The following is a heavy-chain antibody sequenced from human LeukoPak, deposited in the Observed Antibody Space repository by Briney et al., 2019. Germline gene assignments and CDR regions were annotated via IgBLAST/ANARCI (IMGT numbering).Heavy chain of an antibody. D-gene: IGHD3-10*01. CDR3: ASLYGSGSYYKTPYYYYYGMDV. CDR2: IYTSGST. Sequence: PSETLSLTCTVSGGSISSGSYYWSWIRQPAGKGLEWIGRIYTSGSTNYNPSLKSRVTISVDTSKNQFSLKLSSVTAADTAVYYCASLYGSGSYYKTPYYYYYGMDVWGQGTTVTVSS. CDR1: GGSISSGSYY. J-gene: IGHJ6*02. V-gene: IGHV4-61*02.